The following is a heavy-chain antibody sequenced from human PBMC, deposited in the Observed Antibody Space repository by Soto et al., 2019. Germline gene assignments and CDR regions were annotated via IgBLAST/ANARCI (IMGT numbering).Heavy chain of an antibody. Sequence: EVEVVESGGGLVQPGESLRLSCAAYGYIFTNYWMHWVRQVPGRGLVWVSGITHDGSGTKYADSVNGRFTIPRDNAKNTVYLQLNGLCPYDTAVYDCGSVFEDRGRGTLVTVSS. CDR2: ITHDGSGT. D-gene: IGHD2-15*01. CDR1: GYIFTNYW. V-gene: IGHV3-74*01. CDR3: GSVFED. J-gene: IGHJ2*01.